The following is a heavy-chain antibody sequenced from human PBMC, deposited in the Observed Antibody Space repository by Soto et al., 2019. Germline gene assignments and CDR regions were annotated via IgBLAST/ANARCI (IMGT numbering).Heavy chain of an antibody. D-gene: IGHD1-7*01. CDR3: ARETGENWTYEAH. CDR1: GAYISDFS. Sequence: SETLSLTCRVSGAYISDFSWSWIRQPAGKVLEWIGRITINGNTQKNPSFKSRVTMSIGTSRNHFSLNLQSATAADTALYYCARETGENWTYEAHWGPGTLVNVSS. V-gene: IGHV4-4*07. CDR2: ITINGNT. J-gene: IGHJ1*01.